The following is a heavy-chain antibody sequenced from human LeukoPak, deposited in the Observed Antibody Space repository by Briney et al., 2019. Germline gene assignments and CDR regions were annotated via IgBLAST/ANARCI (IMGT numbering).Heavy chain of an antibody. CDR2: IYYSGST. J-gene: IGHJ6*02. CDR3: WRDRDGDYNYYYYGMDV. Sequence: SETLSLTCTVSGGSVSSGSYYWSWIRQPPGKGLEWIGYIYYSGSTNYNPSLKSRVTISVDTSKNQFSLKLSSVTAADTAVYYCWRDRDGDYNYYYYGMDVWGQGTTVIVSS. D-gene: IGHD4-17*01. V-gene: IGHV4-61*01. CDR1: GGSVSSGSYY.